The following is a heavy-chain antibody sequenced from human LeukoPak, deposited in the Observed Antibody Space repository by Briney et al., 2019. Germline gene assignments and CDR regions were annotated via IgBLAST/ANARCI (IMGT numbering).Heavy chain of an antibody. CDR2: FDPEDGET. CDR1: GYNFNELS. J-gene: IGHJ4*02. CDR3: AKDRGWQYADYDTVAVEY. D-gene: IGHD4-17*01. Sequence: ASVKVSCKVSGYNFNELSMHWVRQAPGKGLEWMGGFDPEDGETIYAQKFQGRVTMTEDTSTDTAYMELRSLRSDDTAVYYCAKDRGWQYADYDTVAVEYWGQGTLVTVSS. V-gene: IGHV1-24*01.